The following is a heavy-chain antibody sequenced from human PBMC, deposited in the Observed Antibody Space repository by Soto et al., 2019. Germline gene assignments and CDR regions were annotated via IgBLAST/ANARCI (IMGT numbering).Heavy chain of an antibody. CDR1: GDSVSSSSVT. J-gene: IGHJ4*02. D-gene: IGHD5-12*01. V-gene: IGHV6-1*01. CDR2: TYYRSKWYN. Sequence: SQTLSLTCAISGDSVSSSSVTWNWIRQSPSRGLEWLGRTYYRSKWYNDYAESVKSRITINPDTSKNQFSLHLNSVTPEDTAVYYCAKDSPGYSGYAWGYWGQGTVVTVSS. CDR3: AKDSPGYSGYAWGY.